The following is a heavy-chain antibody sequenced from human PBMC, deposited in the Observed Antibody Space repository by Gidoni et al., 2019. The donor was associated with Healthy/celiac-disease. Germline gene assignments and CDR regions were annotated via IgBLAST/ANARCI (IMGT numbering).Heavy chain of an antibody. V-gene: IGHV4-59*01. J-gene: IGHJ4*02. Sequence: QVQLQESGPGLVKPSETLSLTCTVSGGSISSYYWSWIRQPPGKGLDGIGYSYDSRSTNYNPSLKSRVTISVDTSKNQFSLKLSSVTAADTAVYYCARVIAAMGHIDYWGQGTLVTVSS. CDR2: SYDSRST. CDR3: ARVIAAMGHIDY. CDR1: GGSISSYY. D-gene: IGHD5-18*01.